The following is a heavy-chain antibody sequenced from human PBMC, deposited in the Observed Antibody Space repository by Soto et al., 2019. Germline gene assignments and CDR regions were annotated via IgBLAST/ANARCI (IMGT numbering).Heavy chain of an antibody. CDR2: IYTGGST. CDR3: ARDPGSIAVAGTI. D-gene: IGHD6-19*01. J-gene: IGHJ4*02. CDR1: GFSVSSNY. V-gene: IGHV3-53*01. Sequence: EVQLVESGGGLIQPGGSLRLSCAASGFSVSSNYMSWVRQAPGKGLEWVSVIYTGGSTHYADSVEGRFTISRDISKNTLYLQMNSLRAEDTAVYYCARDPGSIAVAGTIWGQGTLVTGSS.